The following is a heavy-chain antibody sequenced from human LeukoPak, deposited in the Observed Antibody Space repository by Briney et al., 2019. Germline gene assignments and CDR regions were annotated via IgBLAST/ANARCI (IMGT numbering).Heavy chain of an antibody. D-gene: IGHD4-17*01. Sequence: PGGSLRLSCAASGFSFHTYAMTWVRQAPGKGXXWVSSLSGSGQSPNYANSVLGRFSISRDNAQQRLFLQMNNLRVDDTGTYYCAKVIDYGALDACDIWGQGTVVTVSS. CDR1: GFSFHTYA. V-gene: IGHV3-23*01. CDR2: LSGSGQSP. J-gene: IGHJ3*02. CDR3: AKVIDYGALDACDI.